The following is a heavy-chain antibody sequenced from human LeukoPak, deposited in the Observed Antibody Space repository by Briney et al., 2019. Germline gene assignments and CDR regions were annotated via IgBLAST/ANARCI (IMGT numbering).Heavy chain of an antibody. J-gene: IGHJ4*02. CDR2: IIPIFGTA. Sequence: GSSVKVSCEASVGIFSSYAISWVRQAPGQGLEGMGGIIPIFGTANYAQKFQGRVTIPADKSTSTAYMELSSLRSEDTAVYYCAGGRYVQLWFGDYWGQGTLVTVSS. CDR1: VGIFSSYA. D-gene: IGHD5-18*01. CDR3: AGGRYVQLWFGDY. V-gene: IGHV1-69*06.